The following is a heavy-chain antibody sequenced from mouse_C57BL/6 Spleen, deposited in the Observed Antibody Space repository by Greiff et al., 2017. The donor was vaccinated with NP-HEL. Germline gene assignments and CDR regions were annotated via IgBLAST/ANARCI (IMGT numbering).Heavy chain of an antibody. Sequence: EVQVVESGGDLVKPGGSLKLSCAASGFTFSSYGMSWVRQTPDKRLEWVATISSGGSYTYYPDSVKGRFTISRDNAKNTLYLQMSSLKSEDTAMYYCARHPDYDSWFAYWGQGTLVTVSA. J-gene: IGHJ3*01. V-gene: IGHV5-6*01. D-gene: IGHD2-4*01. CDR2: ISSGGSYT. CDR3: ARHPDYDSWFAY. CDR1: GFTFSSYG.